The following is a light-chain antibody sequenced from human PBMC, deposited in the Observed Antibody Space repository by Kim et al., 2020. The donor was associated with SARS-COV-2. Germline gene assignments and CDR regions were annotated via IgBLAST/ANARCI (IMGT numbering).Light chain of an antibody. CDR3: QLERT. J-gene: IGKJ1*01. V-gene: IGKV3-15*01. CDR2: GAS. Sequence: EIVMTQSPATLSVSPGERATLSCRASQSVSSNLAWYQQKPGQAPRLLIYGASTRATGIPARFSGSGSGTEFTLTISSLQSEDFAVYYCQLERTFGQGTKVDIK. CDR1: QSVSSN.